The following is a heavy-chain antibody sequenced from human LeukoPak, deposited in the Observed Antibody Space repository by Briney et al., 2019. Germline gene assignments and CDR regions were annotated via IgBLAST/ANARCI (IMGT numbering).Heavy chain of an antibody. D-gene: IGHD6-19*01. J-gene: IGHJ4*02. CDR1: GFTFSTYG. CDR2: IRYDGNNK. V-gene: IGHV3-30*02. Sequence: GGSLRLSCAASGFTFSTYGMHWVRQAPGKGLEWVSFIRYDGNNKYYGDSVKGRFTISRDNSKNTLYLQMNSLRAEDTAVYYCAKGIASGWYIVDYWGQGTLVTVSS. CDR3: AKGIASGWYIVDY.